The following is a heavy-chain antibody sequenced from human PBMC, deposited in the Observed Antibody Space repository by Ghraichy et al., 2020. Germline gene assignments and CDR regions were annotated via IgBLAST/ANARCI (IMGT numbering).Heavy chain of an antibody. J-gene: IGHJ4*02. V-gene: IGHV4-59*08. D-gene: IGHD1-1*01. CDR1: GGPISGYY. Sequence: SQTLSLTCTVSGGPISGYYWSWIRQTPGKGLEWIGYIHYSGSTNYNPSFWGRVAMSVDTSRNHFSLHLNSVTAADTAVCFCARHALSTSGGRDYDYWGQGTLVTVSS. CDR3: ARHALSTSGGRDYDY. CDR2: IHYSGST.